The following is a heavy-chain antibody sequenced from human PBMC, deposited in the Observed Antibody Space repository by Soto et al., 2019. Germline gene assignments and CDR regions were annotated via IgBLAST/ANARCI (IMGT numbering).Heavy chain of an antibody. V-gene: IGHV4-61*03. J-gene: IGHJ6*02. D-gene: IGHD6-19*01. Sequence: QVQLQESGPGLVKPSETLSLTCTVSGGSVSSGSYYWSWIRQPPGKGLEWIGYIYYSGSTNYNPSSKSLVTISVDPSTNHFSRKLSSVPAAATAVYSCARGIEGWYQGRYYYGMEVWGQGTTVTVSS. CDR2: IYYSGST. CDR1: GGSVSSGSYY. CDR3: ARGIEGWYQGRYYYGMEV.